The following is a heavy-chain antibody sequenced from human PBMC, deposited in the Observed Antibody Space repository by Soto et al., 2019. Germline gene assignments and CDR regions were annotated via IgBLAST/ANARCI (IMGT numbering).Heavy chain of an antibody. D-gene: IGHD2-15*01. CDR2: IWYDGSNK. CDR3: ARGIVVVVAWDAFDI. J-gene: IGHJ3*02. V-gene: IGHV3-33*01. Sequence: PGGSLRLSCAASGFTFSSFGMHWVRQAPGKGLEWVAVIWYDGSNKYYADSVKGRFTISRDNSKNTLYLQMNSLRAEDTAVYYCARGIVVVVAWDAFDIWGQGTMVTV. CDR1: GFTFSSFG.